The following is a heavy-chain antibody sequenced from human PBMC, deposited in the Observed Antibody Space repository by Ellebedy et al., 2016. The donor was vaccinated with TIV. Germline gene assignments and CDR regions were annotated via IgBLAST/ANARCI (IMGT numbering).Heavy chain of an antibody. CDR2: IHYSGST. CDR3: ARRRVAGYYGMDV. Sequence: SETLSLXXTVSGDSINNYYWTWIRQSPEGGLEWIGHIHYSGSTNYNLSLKSRVAISIDKSKNKVSLNLMSVTATDTAVYFCARRRVAGYYGMDVWGQGTAVMVSS. J-gene: IGHJ6*02. V-gene: IGHV4-59*01. CDR1: GDSINNYY.